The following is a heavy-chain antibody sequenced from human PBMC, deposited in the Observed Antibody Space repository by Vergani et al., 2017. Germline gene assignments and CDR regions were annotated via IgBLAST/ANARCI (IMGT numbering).Heavy chain of an antibody. CDR1: GFSFGDYA. J-gene: IGHJ4*02. CDR3: SRGRGYSFGYSDY. D-gene: IGHD5-18*01. Sequence: EVQLVESGGGLVPPGRSLRLSCAASGFSFGDYAMTCVRQAPGKGLEWVAFIRNKAYGGTTEYAASVKGRFTISRDDSKRLAYLQLSGLKTEDTAVYFCSRGRGYSFGYSDYWGQGTLVTVSS. V-gene: IGHV3-49*04. CDR2: IRNKAYGGTT.